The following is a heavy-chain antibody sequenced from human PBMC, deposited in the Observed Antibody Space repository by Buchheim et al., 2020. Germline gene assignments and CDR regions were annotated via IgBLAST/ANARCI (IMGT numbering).Heavy chain of an antibody. V-gene: IGHV3-23*01. J-gene: IGHJ6*02. CDR3: ARDPGSSSFCSYYGMDV. CDR2: ISGSGGST. CDR1: GFTFSSYA. Sequence: EVQLLESGGGLVQPGGSLRLSCAASGFTFSSYAMSWVRQAPGKGLEWVSAISGSGGSTYYADSVKGRFTISRDNSKNTLYLQMNSLRAEDTAVYYCARDPGSSSFCSYYGMDVWGQGTT. D-gene: IGHD6-6*01.